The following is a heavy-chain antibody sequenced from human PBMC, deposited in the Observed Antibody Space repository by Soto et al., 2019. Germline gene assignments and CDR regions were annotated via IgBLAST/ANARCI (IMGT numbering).Heavy chain of an antibody. J-gene: IGHJ4*02. D-gene: IGHD3-10*01. V-gene: IGHV3-23*01. CDR1: GFTFSTYA. CDR2: VSDGGSDA. Sequence: GGLRLSCAASGFTFSTYAMSWVRQPPGKGLEWVSIVSDGGSDAFYADSVKGRFAISRDNSKNTLYLQMNSLTAEDTAVYYCAKHFVNGEVDYRGQRTQVTVSS. CDR3: AKHFVNGEVDY.